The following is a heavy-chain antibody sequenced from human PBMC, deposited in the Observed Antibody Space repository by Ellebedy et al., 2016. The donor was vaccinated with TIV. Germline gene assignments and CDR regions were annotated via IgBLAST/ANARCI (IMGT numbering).Heavy chain of an antibody. J-gene: IGHJ4*02. V-gene: IGHV3-74*01. CDR1: GFTYRNSW. CDR3: AREPYYPYYFDY. D-gene: IGHD3-22*01. CDR2: ISDDGSNT. Sequence: HTGGSLRLXXAASGFTYRNSWISWVRHTPGRGLEWVSRISDDGSNTHYADSVRGRFTISRDNAKNTLFLQMRSLRTDDTAVYFCAREPYYPYYFDYWGQGTLVSVSS.